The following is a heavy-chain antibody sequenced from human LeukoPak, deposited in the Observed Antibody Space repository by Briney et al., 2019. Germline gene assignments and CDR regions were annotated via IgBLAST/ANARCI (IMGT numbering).Heavy chain of an antibody. V-gene: IGHV4-59*12. CDR3: AREGYGSGFSWVY. Sequence: SETLSLTCTVSGGSMTVYYWSWIRQPPGKGLEWIGYIHYSGSTNYSPPLKSRVTLSLDTSKNQFSLRLSSVTAADTAVYYCAREGYGSGFSWVYWGQGTLVTVSS. CDR1: GGSMTVYY. D-gene: IGHD3-10*01. J-gene: IGHJ4*02. CDR2: IHYSGST.